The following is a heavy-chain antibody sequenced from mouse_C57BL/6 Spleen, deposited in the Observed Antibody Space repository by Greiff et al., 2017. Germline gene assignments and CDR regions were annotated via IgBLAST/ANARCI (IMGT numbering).Heavy chain of an antibody. CDR1: GFSLTSYG. CDR2: IWSGGST. CDR3: ARNGYYSSYYAMDY. D-gene: IGHD2-3*01. V-gene: IGHV2-2*01. J-gene: IGHJ4*01. Sequence: VKLVESGPGLVQPSQSLSITCTVSGFSLTSYGVHWVRQSPGKGLEWLGVIWSGGSTDYNAAFISRLSISKDNSKSQVFFKMNSLQADDTAIYYCARNGYYSSYYAMDYWGQGTSVTVSS.